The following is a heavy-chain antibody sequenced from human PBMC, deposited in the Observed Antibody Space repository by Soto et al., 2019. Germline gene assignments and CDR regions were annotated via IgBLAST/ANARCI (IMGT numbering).Heavy chain of an antibody. D-gene: IGHD3-3*01. CDR2: ISGSGGST. CDR1: GFTFSSYA. J-gene: IGHJ4*02. CDR3: AKDRSLYYDFWSGYCSYFDY. Sequence: GGSLRLSCAASGFTFSSYAMSWVRQAPGKGLEWVSAISGSGGSTDYADSVKGRFTTSRDNSKNTLYLQMNSLRAEETAVYYCAKDRSLYYDFWSGYCSYFDYWGQGTLVTVSS. V-gene: IGHV3-23*01.